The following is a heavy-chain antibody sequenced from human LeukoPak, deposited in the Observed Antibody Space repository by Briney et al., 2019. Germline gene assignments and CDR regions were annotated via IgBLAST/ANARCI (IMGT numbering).Heavy chain of an antibody. CDR2: IYRSGSS. Sequence: NSSETLSLTCSVSGGSISTGSYYWSWIRQPPGKGLEWIGYIYRSGSSYYNPSLTSRVTISVDRSKNQFSLNLTSVTAADTAVYYCARGGSSSSSLKGPSLAQKPDAFDIWGQGTMVTVSS. D-gene: IGHD6-6*01. V-gene: IGHV4-30-2*01. J-gene: IGHJ3*02. CDR3: ARGGSSSSSLKGPSLAQKPDAFDI. CDR1: GGSISTGSYY.